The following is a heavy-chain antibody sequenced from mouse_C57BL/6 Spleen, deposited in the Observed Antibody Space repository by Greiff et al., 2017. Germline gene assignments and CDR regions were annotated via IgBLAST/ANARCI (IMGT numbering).Heavy chain of an antibody. CDR2: IDPENGDT. D-gene: IGHD1-1*01. CDR3: TTKDYGKDYARDY. CDR1: GFNIKDDY. Sequence: EVQLQQSGAELVRPGASVKLSCTASGFNIKDDYMHWVKQRPEQGLEWIGWIDPENGDTEYASKFQGKATITADTSSNTAYLQLSSLKSEDTAVYYCTTKDYGKDYARDYWGQGTSVTVSS. J-gene: IGHJ4*01. V-gene: IGHV14-4*01.